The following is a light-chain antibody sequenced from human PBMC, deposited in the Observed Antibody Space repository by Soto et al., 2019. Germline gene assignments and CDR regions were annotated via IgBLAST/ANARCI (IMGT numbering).Light chain of an antibody. CDR3: QQSFSTPYT. CDR2: AAS. CDR1: QSISSD. J-gene: IGKJ2*01. Sequence: DIQMTQYPSSLSASVGDRVTITCRASQSISSDLHWYQHKPGKAAKLLISAASIVHSGVPSRFSGSGYGTDLTLTISSLEAEDFATYFCQQSFSTPYTFGQGTKADIK. V-gene: IGKV1-39*01.